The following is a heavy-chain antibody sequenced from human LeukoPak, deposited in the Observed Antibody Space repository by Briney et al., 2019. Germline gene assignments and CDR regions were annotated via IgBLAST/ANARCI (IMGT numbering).Heavy chain of an antibody. J-gene: IGHJ4*02. CDR1: GFPFSSYP. CDR2: ISVSGENT. D-gene: IGHD3-10*01. V-gene: IGHV3-23*01. Sequence: GGSLRLSCAASGFPFSSYPMPWARHAPGKGLQWVSTISVSGENTYYADSVKGRFTIPRDISKSTLYLQMNSLRDEDTAIYYCAKYGSGSYYNGLFWGQGTLVTVSS. CDR3: AKYGSGSYYNGLF.